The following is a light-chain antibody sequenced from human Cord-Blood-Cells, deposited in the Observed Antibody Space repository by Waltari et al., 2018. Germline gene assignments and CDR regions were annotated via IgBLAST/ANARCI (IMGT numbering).Light chain of an antibody. CDR3: QQRSNWLT. CDR2: DAS. Sequence: EIVLTQSPATLSLSPGERATLSCRASQSVSSYLAWYQQKPGQAPRLLTYDASNRATGIPARFSGSGSGTDFTLTISSLEPEDFAVYYCQQRSNWLTFGGGTKVEIK. V-gene: IGKV3-11*01. J-gene: IGKJ4*01. CDR1: QSVSSY.